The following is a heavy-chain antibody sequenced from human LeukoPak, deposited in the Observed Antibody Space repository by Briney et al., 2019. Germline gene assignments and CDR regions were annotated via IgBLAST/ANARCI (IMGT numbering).Heavy chain of an antibody. Sequence: PGGSLRLSCAASGFTFSDYYMSWIRQAPGKGLEGVSDISGNGGSIYYAESVKGRFTTSRDNAKNTVFLQMNSLRAEDTAVHHCATVYFRSVSGPPSRWAQGPLVTVPS. J-gene: IGHJ4*02. CDR2: ISGNGGSI. CDR1: GFTFSDYY. V-gene: IGHV3-23*01. CDR3: ATVYFRSVSGPPSR. D-gene: IGHD3-10*01.